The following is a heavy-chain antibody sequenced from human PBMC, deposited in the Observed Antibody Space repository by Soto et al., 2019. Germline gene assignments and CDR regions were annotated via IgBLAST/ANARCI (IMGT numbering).Heavy chain of an antibody. CDR1: GGSISSSSYY. CDR3: ARLGYCSGGSCYLPTYFDY. V-gene: IGHV4-39*01. J-gene: IGHJ4*02. D-gene: IGHD2-15*01. Sequence: SETLSLTCTVSGGSISSSSYYWGWIRQPPGKGLEWIGSIYYSGSTYYNPSLKSRVTISVDTSKNQFSLKLSAVTAADTAVYYCARLGYCSGGSCYLPTYFDYWGQGTLVTVSS. CDR2: IYYSGST.